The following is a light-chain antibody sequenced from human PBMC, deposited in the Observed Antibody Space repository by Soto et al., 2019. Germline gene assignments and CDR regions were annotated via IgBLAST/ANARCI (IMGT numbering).Light chain of an antibody. CDR1: QSVSTSF. Sequence: EIVLTQSPGTLSLSPGETATLSFRASQSVSTSFLAWYQQKPGQAPRLLIYGAFSRATGIPDRFSGSGSATDFTLTISRLEPEDFALYYCQQYGDSPITFGQGTRLEI. V-gene: IGKV3-20*01. CDR3: QQYGDSPIT. CDR2: GAF. J-gene: IGKJ5*01.